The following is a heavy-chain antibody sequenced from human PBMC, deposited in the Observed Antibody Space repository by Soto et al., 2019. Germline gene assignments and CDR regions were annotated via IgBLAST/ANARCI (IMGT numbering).Heavy chain of an antibody. CDR2: ISGSGGST. D-gene: IGHD2-2*01. J-gene: IGHJ4*02. CDR3: ATDELVGQYEVDYFDY. CDR1: GFTFSSYA. V-gene: IGHV3-23*01. Sequence: PEGSLRLSCAASGFTFSSYAMSWVRQAPGKGPEWVSAISGSGGSTYYADSVKGRFTISRDNSKNTLYLQMNSLRAEDTAVYYSATDELVGQYEVDYFDYWSQGNLVSVS.